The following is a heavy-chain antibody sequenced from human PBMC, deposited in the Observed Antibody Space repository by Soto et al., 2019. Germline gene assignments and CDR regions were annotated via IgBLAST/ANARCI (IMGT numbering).Heavy chain of an antibody. Sequence: ASVKVSCKASGGTFSSYAISWVRQAPGQGLEWMGGIIPIFGTANYAQKFQGRVTITADESTSTAYMELSSLRSEDTAVYYCARDRESSGNYYYYGMDVWGQGTTVTVSS. CDR1: GGTFSSYA. D-gene: IGHD6-19*01. CDR3: ARDRESSGNYYYYGMDV. V-gene: IGHV1-69*13. CDR2: IIPIFGTA. J-gene: IGHJ6*02.